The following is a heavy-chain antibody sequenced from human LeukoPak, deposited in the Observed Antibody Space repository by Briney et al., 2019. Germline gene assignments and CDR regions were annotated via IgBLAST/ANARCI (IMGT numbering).Heavy chain of an antibody. CDR2: IKSDGSST. J-gene: IGHJ6*02. Sequence: GGSLRLSCAASGFTFSSYWMHWVRQAPGKGLVWVSRIKSDGSSTSYADSVKGRFTISRDNAKNTLYLQMNSLRAEDTAVYYCARGNYYGMDVWAKGPRSPSP. D-gene: IGHD3-10*01. CDR1: GFTFSSYW. V-gene: IGHV3-74*01. CDR3: ARGNYYGMDV.